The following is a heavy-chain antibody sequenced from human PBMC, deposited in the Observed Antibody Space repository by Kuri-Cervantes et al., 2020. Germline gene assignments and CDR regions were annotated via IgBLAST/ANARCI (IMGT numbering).Heavy chain of an antibody. D-gene: IGHD3-9*01. CDR1: GGSISSYY. Sequence: GSLRLSCTVSGGSISSYYWSWIRQPPGKGLEWIGYIYYSGSTNYNPSLKSRVTISVDTSKNQFSLKLSSVTAADTAVYYCASYYYDILTGFVPFYYFDYWGQGTLVTVSS. CDR2: IYYSGST. J-gene: IGHJ4*02. CDR3: ASYYYDILTGFVPFYYFDY. V-gene: IGHV4-59*08.